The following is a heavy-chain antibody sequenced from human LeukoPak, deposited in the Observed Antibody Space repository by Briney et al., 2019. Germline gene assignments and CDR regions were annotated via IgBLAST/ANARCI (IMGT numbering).Heavy chain of an antibody. CDR3: ARRRGGYYASGSFHNDAFDI. Sequence: SETLSLTCTVSGGSISSSSYYWGWIRQPPGKGLEWIGSIYYSGSTYYNPSLKSRVTISVDTSKNQFSLKMSSVTAADTAVYYCARRRGGYYASGSFHNDAFDIWGQGTMVTVSS. D-gene: IGHD3-10*01. CDR2: IYYSGST. J-gene: IGHJ3*02. CDR1: GGSISSSSYY. V-gene: IGHV4-39*07.